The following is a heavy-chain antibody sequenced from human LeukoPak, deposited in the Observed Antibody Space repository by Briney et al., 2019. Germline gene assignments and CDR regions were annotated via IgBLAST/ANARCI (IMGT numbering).Heavy chain of an antibody. CDR3: ARATWGERSSGFYPSGDVFDL. Sequence: GGSLRLSFSPSGFPFCCYSMDWVRQAPGKGLEWVSFISSSSSYIYYADSVKGRFTISRDNTKNSLFLQMHSLRADDTAIYYCARATWGERSSGFYPSGDVFDLWRQGTMVTVSS. D-gene: IGHD3-22*01. J-gene: IGHJ3*01. CDR2: ISSSSSYI. CDR1: GFPFCCYS. V-gene: IGHV3-21*01.